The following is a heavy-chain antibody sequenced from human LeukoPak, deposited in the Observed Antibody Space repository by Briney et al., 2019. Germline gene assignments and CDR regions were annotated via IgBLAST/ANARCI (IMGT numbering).Heavy chain of an antibody. D-gene: IGHD3-22*01. CDR1: GFTVSSNY. Sequence: GGSLRLSCAASGFTVSSNYMSWVRQAPGKGLEWVSVIYSGGSTYYADSVKGRFTISRDNSKNTLYLQMNSLRAEDTAVYYCAKGIVVAASSPAEYFQHWGQGTLVTVSS. J-gene: IGHJ1*01. CDR2: IYSGGST. V-gene: IGHV3-66*01. CDR3: AKGIVVAASSPAEYFQH.